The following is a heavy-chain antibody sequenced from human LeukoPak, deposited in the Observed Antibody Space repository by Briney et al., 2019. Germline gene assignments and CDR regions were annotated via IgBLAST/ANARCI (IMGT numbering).Heavy chain of an antibody. Sequence: ASVKVSCKASGYSFVLYGISWVRQAPGQGPEWMGWVSTYNGNTKYAEKFQGRVTMTTDTPTSTAYMELRSLRSDDTAVYYCARDEDYGIFVNVDYWGQGTLVTVSS. CDR1: GYSFVLYG. CDR2: VSTYNGNT. J-gene: IGHJ4*02. D-gene: IGHD4-17*01. V-gene: IGHV1-18*01. CDR3: ARDEDYGIFVNVDY.